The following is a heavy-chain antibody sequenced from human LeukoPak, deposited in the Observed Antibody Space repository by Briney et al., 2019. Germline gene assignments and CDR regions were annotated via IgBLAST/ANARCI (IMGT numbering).Heavy chain of an antibody. Sequence: ASVKVSCKTSGYIFTNYGISWVRQAPGQGLEWMGWISTYNGHTNYALQLQGRVTMSTDTSTSTAYMELTNLRSDDTAVYYCARARHRRYYYDNGYDYWGQGTLVTVSS. J-gene: IGHJ4*02. CDR3: ARARHRRYYYDNGYDY. V-gene: IGHV1-18*01. CDR2: ISTYNGHT. D-gene: IGHD3-22*01. CDR1: GYIFTNYG.